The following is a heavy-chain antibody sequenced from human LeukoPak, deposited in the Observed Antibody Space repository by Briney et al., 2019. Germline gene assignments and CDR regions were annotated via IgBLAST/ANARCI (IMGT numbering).Heavy chain of an antibody. CDR3: ASSFRARLVPAD. D-gene: IGHD2-2*01. CDR1: GGSISSYY. CDR2: INHSGST. Sequence: SETLSLTCTVSGGSISSYYWSWIRQPPGKGLEWIGEINHSGSTNYNPSLKSRVTISVDTSKNQFSLKLSSVTAADTAAYYCASSFRARLVPADWGQGTLVTVSS. J-gene: IGHJ4*02. V-gene: IGHV4-34*01.